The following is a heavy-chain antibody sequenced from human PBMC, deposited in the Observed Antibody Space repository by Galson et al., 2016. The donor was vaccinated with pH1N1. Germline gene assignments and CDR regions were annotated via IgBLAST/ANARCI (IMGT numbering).Heavy chain of an antibody. CDR3: VKEPFSTVLYGFDD. D-gene: IGHD5/OR15-5a*01. CDR1: GFNFGNYA. V-gene: IGHV3-23*01. CDR2: ITGSGGRT. Sequence: SLRLSCAASGFNFGNYAMDWVRQPPGKGLEWVSSITGSGGRTDYGVSVKGRFIVSRDNSKNTLFLQLNSLRVDDTAVYYCVKEPFSTVLYGFDDWGQGTLLTVSS. J-gene: IGHJ3*01.